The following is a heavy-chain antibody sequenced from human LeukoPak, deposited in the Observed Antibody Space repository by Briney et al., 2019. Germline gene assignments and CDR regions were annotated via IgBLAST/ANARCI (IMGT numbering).Heavy chain of an antibody. CDR2: INPNSGFT. D-gene: IGHD6-13*01. Sequence: GASVKVSCKASGYPFTGYYLHWVRQAPGQGLELMGWINPNSGFTNYAQKFQVRVTITRDTSISTAYMELSRPRSDDTAVYYCANVIIVAAGYEYFQHWGQGTLVSVSS. CDR1: GYPFTGYY. V-gene: IGHV1-2*02. CDR3: ANVIIVAAGYEYFQH. J-gene: IGHJ1*01.